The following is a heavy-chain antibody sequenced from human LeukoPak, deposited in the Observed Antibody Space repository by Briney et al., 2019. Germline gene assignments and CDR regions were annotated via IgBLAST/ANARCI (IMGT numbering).Heavy chain of an antibody. V-gene: IGHV3-11*06. CDR2: ISSSSSYT. Sequence: GGSLRLSCAASGFTFSDYYTSWIRQAPGKGLEWVSYISSSSSYTNYADSVKGRFTISRDNAKNSLYLQMNSLRAEDTAVYYCARAEGYCSSTSCYVREYYYYGMDVWGKGTTVTVSS. D-gene: IGHD2-2*01. J-gene: IGHJ6*04. CDR3: ARAEGYCSSTSCYVREYYYYGMDV. CDR1: GFTFSDYY.